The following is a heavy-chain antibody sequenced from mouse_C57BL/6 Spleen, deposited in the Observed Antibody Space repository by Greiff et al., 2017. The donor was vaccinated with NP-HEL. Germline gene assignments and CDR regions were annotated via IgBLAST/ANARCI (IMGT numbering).Heavy chain of an antibody. CDR1: GYTFTSYW. CDR2: IDPSDSYT. Sequence: VQLQQPGAELVKPGASVKLSCKASGYTFTSYWMQWVKQRPGQGLEWIGEIDPSDSYTNYNQKFKGKATLTVDTSSSTAYMQLSSLTSEDSAVYYCARQLRLPYYFDYWGQGTTLTVSS. CDR3: ARQLRLPYYFDY. V-gene: IGHV1-50*01. D-gene: IGHD3-2*02. J-gene: IGHJ2*01.